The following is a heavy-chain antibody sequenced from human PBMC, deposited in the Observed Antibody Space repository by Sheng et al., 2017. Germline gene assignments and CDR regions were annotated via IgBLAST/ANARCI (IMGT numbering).Heavy chain of an antibody. J-gene: IGHJ4*02. CDR2: LSYNGNDK. CDR1: GFTLSNSD. Sequence: QVQLVEYGGGVVQPGESLRLSCVASGFTLSNSDMHWVRQVPGKGLEWVAVLSYNGNDKYYADSVKGRFTISRDNSKNTLYVQMDSLTIDDAAVYYCVRGPWYGSEREGYWGQGTLVTVSS. CDR3: VRGPWYGSEREGY. D-gene: IGHD3-10*01. V-gene: IGHV3-30*03.